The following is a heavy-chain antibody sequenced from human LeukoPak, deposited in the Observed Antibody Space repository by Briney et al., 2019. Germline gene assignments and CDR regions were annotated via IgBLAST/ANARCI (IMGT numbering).Heavy chain of an antibody. CDR1: GGSFSGYY. CDR3: ARGRGSSDY. Sequence: SETLSLTCAVYGGSFSGYYWSWIRQPPGKGLEWIGEINHSGSTNYNPSLKSRVTISVDTSKNQFSLKLSSVTAADTAVYYCARGRGSSDYWGQGTLVTVSS. V-gene: IGHV4-34*01. D-gene: IGHD3-16*01. J-gene: IGHJ4*02. CDR2: INHSGST.